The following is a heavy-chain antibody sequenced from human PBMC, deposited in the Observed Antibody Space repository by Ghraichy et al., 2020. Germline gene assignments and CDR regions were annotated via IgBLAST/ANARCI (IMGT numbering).Heavy chain of an antibody. J-gene: IGHJ5*02. Sequence: GESLNISCKGSGYSFTSYWIGWVRQMPGKGLEWMGIIYPGDSDTRYSPSFQGQVTISADKSISTAYLQWSSLKASDTAMYYCARQGGYCSGGSCYEDWFDPWGQGTLVTVSS. D-gene: IGHD2-15*01. CDR3: ARQGGYCSGGSCYEDWFDP. CDR1: GYSFTSYW. CDR2: IYPGDSDT. V-gene: IGHV5-51*01.